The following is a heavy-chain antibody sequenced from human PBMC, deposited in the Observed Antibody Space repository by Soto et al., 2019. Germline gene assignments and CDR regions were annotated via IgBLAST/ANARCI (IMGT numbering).Heavy chain of an antibody. V-gene: IGHV3-23*01. D-gene: IGHD6-19*01. CDR1: GFTFSSYA. Sequence: EVQLLESGGGSVQAGGSLRLSCAASGFTFSSYAMSWVRQAPGKGLEWVSAISGTGSSTNYADSVEGRFTISRDNSKNTLYLQMSSLRAEDTAVYYCAKAGGIAVPGTHLDYWGQGTLVTVSS. CDR3: AKAGGIAVPGTHLDY. CDR2: ISGTGSST. J-gene: IGHJ4*02.